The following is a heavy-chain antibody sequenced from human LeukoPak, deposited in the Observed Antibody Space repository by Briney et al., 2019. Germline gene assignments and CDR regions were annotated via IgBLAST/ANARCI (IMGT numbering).Heavy chain of an antibody. D-gene: IGHD3-22*01. CDR3: ARDLFPYDSSGYHYYYYGMDV. V-gene: IGHV1-2*06. J-gene: IGHJ6*02. Sequence: ASVKVSCKASGYTFTGYYMHWVRQAPGQGLEWMGRINPNSGGTNYAQKFQGRVTMTRDTSISTAYMELSRLRSDNTAVYHCARDLFPYDSSGYHYYYYGMDVWGQGTTVTVSS. CDR1: GYTFTGYY. CDR2: INPNSGGT.